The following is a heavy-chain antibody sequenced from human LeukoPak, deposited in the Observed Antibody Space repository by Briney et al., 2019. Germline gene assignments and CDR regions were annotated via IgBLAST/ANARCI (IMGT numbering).Heavy chain of an antibody. CDR3: AREEMASGYYFDY. CDR2: IYYSGTT. CDR1: GGSISAYY. J-gene: IGHJ4*02. V-gene: IGHV4-59*01. D-gene: IGHD5-24*01. Sequence: LETLSLTCTVSGGSISAYYWSWIRQPPGKGLEWIGYIYYSGTTNYNPSLKSRVTISVDTSKNQFYLKLSSVTAADTAVYYCAREEMASGYYFDYWGQGTLVTVSS.